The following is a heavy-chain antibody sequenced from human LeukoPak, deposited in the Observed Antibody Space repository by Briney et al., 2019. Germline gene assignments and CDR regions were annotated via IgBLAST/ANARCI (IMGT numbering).Heavy chain of an antibody. D-gene: IGHD1-14*01. CDR2: IKWNGGST. Sequence: PGGSLRLSCAASGFTFDDYGMSWVRQAPGKGLEWVSSIKWNGGSTGYADSVKGRFTISRDNAKNSLYLQMNSLRAEDTAVYYCARDHRVVFDYWGQGTLVTVSS. J-gene: IGHJ4*02. CDR3: ARDHRVVFDY. V-gene: IGHV3-20*04. CDR1: GFTFDDYG.